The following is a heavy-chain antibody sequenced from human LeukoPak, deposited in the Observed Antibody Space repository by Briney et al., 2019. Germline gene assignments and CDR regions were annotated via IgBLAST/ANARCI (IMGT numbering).Heavy chain of an antibody. Sequence: ASVKVSCKVSGHTLTELSMHWVRQAPGKGLEWMGGFDPEDGETIYAQKFQGRVTMTEDTSTDTAYMELSSLRSEDTAVYYCATSFRAPPGTGDAFDIWGQGTMVTVSS. CDR2: FDPEDGET. CDR1: GHTLTELS. CDR3: ATSFRAPPGTGDAFDI. V-gene: IGHV1-24*01. J-gene: IGHJ3*02. D-gene: IGHD1-1*01.